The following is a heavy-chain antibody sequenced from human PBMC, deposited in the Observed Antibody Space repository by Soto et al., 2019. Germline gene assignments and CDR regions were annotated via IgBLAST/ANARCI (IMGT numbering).Heavy chain of an antibody. CDR2: IIPIFGTA. Sequence: PSVKVSCKASGGTFSSYAISWVRQAPGQGLEWMGGIIPIFGTANYAQKFQGRVTTTADESTSTAHMELSSLRSEDTAVYYCARTGYCSSTSCYLTPVDYYFDYWGQGTLVTVS. CDR1: GGTFSSYA. J-gene: IGHJ4*02. CDR3: ARTGYCSSTSCYLTPVDYYFDY. D-gene: IGHD2-2*01. V-gene: IGHV1-69*13.